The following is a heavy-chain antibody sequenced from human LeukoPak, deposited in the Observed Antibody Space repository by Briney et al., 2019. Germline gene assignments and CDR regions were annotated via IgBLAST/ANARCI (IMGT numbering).Heavy chain of an antibody. Sequence: PGGSPRLSCAASRFTFRSYWMHWVRQAPGKGLVWISRINTDGSNTDYADSVKGRFTVSRDDAKNTLYLQVSSLRGADTAVYYCARLSGNYQNYFDFWSQGTLVTVSS. CDR2: INTDGSNT. J-gene: IGHJ4*02. V-gene: IGHV3-74*01. CDR3: ARLSGNYQNYFDF. CDR1: RFTFRSYW. D-gene: IGHD1-26*01.